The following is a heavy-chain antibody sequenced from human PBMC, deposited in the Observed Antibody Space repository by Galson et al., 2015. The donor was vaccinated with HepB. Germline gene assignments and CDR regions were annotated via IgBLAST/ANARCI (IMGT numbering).Heavy chain of an antibody. CDR1: GFTFSNYW. CDR3: ARAGFCSGDCYKGSDC. Sequence: SLRLSCAASGFTFSNYWMQWVRQAPGKGLVWVARIKTDGTSTNYADSVKGRFTISRDNAKNTLYLQMSSLGDEDTALYYCARAGFCSGDCYKGSDCWGQGTLVTVSS. CDR2: IKTDGTST. D-gene: IGHD2-21*02. V-gene: IGHV3-74*01. J-gene: IGHJ4*02.